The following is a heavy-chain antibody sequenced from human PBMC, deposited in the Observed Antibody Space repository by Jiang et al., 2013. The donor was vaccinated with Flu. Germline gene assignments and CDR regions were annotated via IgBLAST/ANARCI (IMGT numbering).Heavy chain of an antibody. CDR3: AKDLNPYCGGDCYPDY. Sequence: VQLVESGGGVVQPGRSLRLSCAASGFTFSSYGMHWVRQAPGKGLEWVAVISYDGSNKYYADSVKGRFTISRDNSKNTLYLQMNSLRAEDTAVYYCAKDLNPYCGGDCYPDYWGQGTLVTVSS. D-gene: IGHD2-21*02. CDR2: ISYDGSNK. CDR1: GFTFSSYG. J-gene: IGHJ4*02. V-gene: IGHV3-30*18.